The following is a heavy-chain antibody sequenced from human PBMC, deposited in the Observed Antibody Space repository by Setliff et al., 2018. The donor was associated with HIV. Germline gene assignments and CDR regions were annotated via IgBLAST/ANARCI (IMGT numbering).Heavy chain of an antibody. CDR3: AQDRSGSYSFARD. Sequence: GGSLRLSCTPSGFTFGDYAMSWVRQAPGKGLEWVGFIRSKAYGGTIEYAASVKGRFAISRDDSKSIAYLQMNRLKNEDTAVSYCAQDRSGSYSFARDWGQGTLVTVSS. D-gene: IGHD1-26*01. V-gene: IGHV3-49*04. CDR2: IRSKAYGGTI. J-gene: IGHJ4*02. CDR1: GFTFGDYA.